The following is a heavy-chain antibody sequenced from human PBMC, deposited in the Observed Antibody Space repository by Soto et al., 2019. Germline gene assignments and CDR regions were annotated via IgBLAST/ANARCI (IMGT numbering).Heavy chain of an antibody. D-gene: IGHD4-17*01. V-gene: IGHV3-74*01. Sequence: EVPLVESGGGLVQPGGSLRVSCAASGFTFRSHRIHWVRQAPGKGLEGVSRIDTDGGGTSYADSVKGRFTISTDKAENTVYLQMNGLRVEDTAVYYCATVFDVWGQGTLVTVSS. CDR3: ATVFDV. CDR2: IDTDGGGT. J-gene: IGHJ4*02. CDR1: GFTFRSHR.